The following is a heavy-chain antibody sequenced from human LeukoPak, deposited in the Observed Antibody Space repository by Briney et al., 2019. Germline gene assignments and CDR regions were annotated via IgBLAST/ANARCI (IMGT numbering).Heavy chain of an antibody. J-gene: IGHJ5*01. CDR1: GYSFTSYW. V-gene: IGHV5-51*01. D-gene: IGHD2-15*01. Sequence: GESLELSFKCSGYSFTSYWIGWVRPMPGKGLGWMGIFLSADSDTRYSPSFQGQVTISADKSISSADVQWSTLKASDTAIYYGASGRFCNGGSCYDSWGQGTLVTVSS. CDR3: ASGRFCNGGSCYDS. CDR2: FLSADSDT.